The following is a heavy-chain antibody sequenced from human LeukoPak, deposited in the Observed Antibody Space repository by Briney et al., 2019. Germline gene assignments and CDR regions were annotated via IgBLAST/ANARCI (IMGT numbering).Heavy chain of an antibody. V-gene: IGHV4-39*07. D-gene: IGHD2-8*01. CDR1: GGFMSSSAYY. Sequence: PSETLSLTCSVSGGFMSSSAYYWGWIRQPPGKGLEWIGSVDYNGGTYQNPSVSSRVTIKADTSRSQFSLKLSSVTAADTAVYYCARDPPQTFSDTSNGWFDPWGQGTLVTVSS. CDR3: ARDPPQTFSDTSNGWFDP. J-gene: IGHJ5*02. CDR2: VDYNGGT.